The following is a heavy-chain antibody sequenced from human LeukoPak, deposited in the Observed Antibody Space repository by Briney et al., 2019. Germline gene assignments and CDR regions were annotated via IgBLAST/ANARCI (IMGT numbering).Heavy chain of an antibody. CDR2: INTYNGHT. CDR1: VYTFTSYG. Sequence: ASVKVSCNTSVYTFTSYGISWVRQAPGQGLEYMGWINTYNGHTNYAQTLQGRVTVTTGTSTSTAYLELRSLRSDDTAVYYCARDGPRGYFQHWGQGTLITVSS. V-gene: IGHV1-18*01. D-gene: IGHD1-14*01. CDR3: ARDGPRGYFQH. J-gene: IGHJ1*01.